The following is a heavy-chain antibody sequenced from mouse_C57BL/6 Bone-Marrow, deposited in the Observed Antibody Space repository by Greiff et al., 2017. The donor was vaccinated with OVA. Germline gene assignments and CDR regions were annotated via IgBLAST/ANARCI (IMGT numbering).Heavy chain of an antibody. V-gene: IGHV5-17*01. CDR3: ARGGWLLWFAD. CDR1: GFTFSDYG. D-gene: IGHD2-3*01. CDR2: ISSGSSTI. J-gene: IGHJ3*01. Sequence: EVQVVESGGGLVKPGGSLKLSCAASGFTFSDYGMHWVRQAPEKGLEWVAYISSGSSTIYYADTVTGRFTISSDNAKNTLFLQMTSLRSEDTAMYYCARGGWLLWFADWGQGTLVTVSA.